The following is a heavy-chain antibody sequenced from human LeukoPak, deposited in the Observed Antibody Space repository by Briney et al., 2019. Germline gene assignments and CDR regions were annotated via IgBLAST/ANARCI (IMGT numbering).Heavy chain of an antibody. CDR3: ARDPESRGYDFWSGYPYAFDI. D-gene: IGHD3-3*01. J-gene: IGHJ3*02. CDR1: GFTFSSYA. Sequence: GGSLRLSCAASGFTFSSYAMHWVRQAPGKGLEWVAVISYDGSNKYYADSVKGRFTISRDNSKNTLYLQMNSLRAEDTAVYYCARDPESRGYDFWSGYPYAFDIWGQGTMVTVSS. V-gene: IGHV3-30-3*01. CDR2: ISYDGSNK.